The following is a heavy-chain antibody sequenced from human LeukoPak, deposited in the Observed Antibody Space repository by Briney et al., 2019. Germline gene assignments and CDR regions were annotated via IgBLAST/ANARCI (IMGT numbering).Heavy chain of an antibody. Sequence: PSETLSLTCTVSGYSIASGYYWAWIRQSPGKGLEWIGSIYHDGITYYNPSLKSRVSMSVDTSRNQFSLKLYSVTAADTAVYFCARDFWSGYWAYWGQGALVTVSS. J-gene: IGHJ4*02. CDR2: IYHDGIT. CDR3: ARDFWSGYWAY. CDR1: GYSIASGYY. V-gene: IGHV4-38-2*02. D-gene: IGHD3-3*01.